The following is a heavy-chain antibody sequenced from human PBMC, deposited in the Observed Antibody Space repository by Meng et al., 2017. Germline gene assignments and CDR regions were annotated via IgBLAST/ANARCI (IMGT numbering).Heavy chain of an antibody. J-gene: IGHJ6*02. CDR1: GGTFSCYA. CDR2: IIPIFGTA. D-gene: IGHD3-10*01. Sequence: SVKVSCKASGGTFSCYAISWVRQAPGQGLEWMGGIIPIFGTANYAQKFQGRVTITTDESTSTAYMELSSLRSEDTAVYYCARLYGSGSLGNYYGMDVWGQGTTVTVSS. V-gene: IGHV1-69*05. CDR3: ARLYGSGSLGNYYGMDV.